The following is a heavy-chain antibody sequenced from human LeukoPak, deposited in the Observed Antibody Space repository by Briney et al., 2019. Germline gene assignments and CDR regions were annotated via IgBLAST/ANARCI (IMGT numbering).Heavy chain of an antibody. Sequence: GRSLRLSCAGSGFTVSSNYMSWVRQAPGEGLEWVSVIYTSGTTYYADSVKGRFTISRDSSKNTLYLQMNSLRAEDTAVYYCARDNGNDYGANWGQGTMVTVSS. CDR1: GFTVSSNY. V-gene: IGHV3-53*01. J-gene: IGHJ3*01. CDR2: IYTSGTT. CDR3: ARDNGNDYGAN. D-gene: IGHD4/OR15-4a*01.